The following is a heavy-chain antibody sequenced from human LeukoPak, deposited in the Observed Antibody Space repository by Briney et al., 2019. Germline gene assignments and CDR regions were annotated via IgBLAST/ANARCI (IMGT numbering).Heavy chain of an antibody. CDR3: DRAPYEIVGYYREFFRH. D-gene: IGHD3-22*01. Sequence: GGSLRLSCAPSGYTFSRYGMHWAPQAPGKGLVWVSRKKSDGSTNLRDSGKGRLPNFTDNRKNTESLQMNSLGGQDTGVIYRDRAPYEIVGYYREFFRHWGQGTLVTVSS. CDR2: KKSDGST. J-gene: IGHJ1*01. V-gene: IGHV3-74*01. CDR1: GYTFSRYG.